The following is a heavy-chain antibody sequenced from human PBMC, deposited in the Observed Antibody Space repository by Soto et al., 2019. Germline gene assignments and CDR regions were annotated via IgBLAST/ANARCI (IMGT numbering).Heavy chain of an antibody. V-gene: IGHV3-23*01. J-gene: IGHJ3*02. D-gene: IGHD6-13*01. Sequence: EVQLLESGGGLVQHGGSLRLSCAASGFTFSSYAMSWVRQAPGKGLEWVSAISGSGGSTYYADSVKGRFTISRDNSKNTLYLQMNSLRAEDTAVYYCAKGIAAAGTLNDAFDIWGQGTMVTVSS. CDR2: ISGSGGST. CDR3: AKGIAAAGTLNDAFDI. CDR1: GFTFSSYA.